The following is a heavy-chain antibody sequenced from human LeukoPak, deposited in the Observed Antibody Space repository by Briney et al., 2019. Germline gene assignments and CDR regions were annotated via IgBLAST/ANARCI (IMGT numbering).Heavy chain of an antibody. CDR2: INPNSGDT. V-gene: IGHV1-2*02. CDR1: GYTFTGYY. Sequence: ASVKVSCKASGYTFTGYYMHWVRQAPGQGLEWMGWINPNSGDTNYAQKFQGRVTMTRDTSISTAYMELSRLRSDDTAVYYCAGGVRITIFGVVITQDDYWGQGTLVTVSS. CDR3: AGGVRITIFGVVITQDDY. J-gene: IGHJ4*02. D-gene: IGHD3-3*01.